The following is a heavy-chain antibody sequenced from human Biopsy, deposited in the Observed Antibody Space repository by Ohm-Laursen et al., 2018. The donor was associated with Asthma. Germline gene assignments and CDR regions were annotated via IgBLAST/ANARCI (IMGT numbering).Heavy chain of an antibody. J-gene: IGHJ4*02. V-gene: IGHV4-59*01. CDR1: GGSINNFY. Sequence: SETLSLTCIVSGGSINNFYWSWIRQPPGKGLESIGHVYYSGSTNYNPSLKGRVTISIDASKNQFSLKLTSVTAADTAVYYCARGVDRVTGLLDHFDSWGQGTLVTVSS. CDR2: VYYSGST. CDR3: ARGVDRVTGLLDHFDS. D-gene: IGHD2-21*02.